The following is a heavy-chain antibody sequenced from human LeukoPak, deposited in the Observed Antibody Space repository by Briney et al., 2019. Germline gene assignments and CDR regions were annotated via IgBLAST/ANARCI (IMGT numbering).Heavy chain of an antibody. CDR1: GFTFSSYS. Sequence: RAGGSLRLSCAASGFTFSSYSMNWVRQAPGKGLEWVSSISSSSSYIYYADSVKGRFTISRDNAKNSLYLQMNSLRAEDTAVYYCARERLAAAGTRWFDPWGQGTLVTVSS. D-gene: IGHD6-13*01. V-gene: IGHV3-21*01. J-gene: IGHJ5*02. CDR2: ISSSSSYI. CDR3: ARERLAAAGTRWFDP.